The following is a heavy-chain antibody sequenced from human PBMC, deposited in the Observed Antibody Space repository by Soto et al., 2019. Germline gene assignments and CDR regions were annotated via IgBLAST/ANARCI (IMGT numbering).Heavy chain of an antibody. Sequence: EVQLVESGGGLIQPGGSLRLSCAASGFTVSSNYMSWVRQAPGKGLEWVSVIYSGGSTYYADSVKGRFTISRDNSKNTLYLQMNSLRAEDTAVYYCAKEIGRWLQSELDYWGQGTLVTVSS. CDR3: AKEIGRWLQSELDY. J-gene: IGHJ4*02. CDR2: IYSGGST. D-gene: IGHD5-12*01. CDR1: GFTVSSNY. V-gene: IGHV3-53*01.